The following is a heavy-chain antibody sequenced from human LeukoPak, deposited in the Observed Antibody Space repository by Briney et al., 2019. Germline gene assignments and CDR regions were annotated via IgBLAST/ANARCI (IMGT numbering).Heavy chain of an antibody. V-gene: IGHV3-73*01. CDR3: TRGYYYDSMFDP. Sequence: GGSLKLSCAASGFTFSGSAMHWVRQASGKGLEWVGRIRSKANSYATAYAASVKGRFTISRDDSKDTAYLQMNSLKTEDTAVYYCTRGYYYDSMFDPWGQGTLVTVSS. CDR2: IRSKANSYAT. J-gene: IGHJ5*02. D-gene: IGHD3-22*01. CDR1: GFTFSGSA.